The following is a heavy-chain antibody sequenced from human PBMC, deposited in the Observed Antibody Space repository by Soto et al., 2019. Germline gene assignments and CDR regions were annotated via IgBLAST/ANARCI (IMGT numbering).Heavy chain of an antibody. CDR1: GGSISSYY. V-gene: IGHV4-59*01. CDR3: ARDKTNPDYYDSSGPQGFDP. Sequence: PSETLSLTCTVSGGSISSYYWSWIRQPPGKGLDWIGYIYYSGSTNYNPSLKSRVTISVDTSKNQFSLKLSSVTAADTAVYYCARDKTNPDYYDSSGPQGFDPWGQGTLVTVS. D-gene: IGHD3-22*01. CDR2: IYYSGST. J-gene: IGHJ5*02.